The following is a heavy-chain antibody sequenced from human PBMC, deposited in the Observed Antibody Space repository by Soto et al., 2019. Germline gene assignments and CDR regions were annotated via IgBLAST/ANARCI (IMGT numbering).Heavy chain of an antibody. CDR1: GGSISSYY. CDR2: IYYSGST. Sequence: PSETLSLTCTVSGGSISSYYWSWIRQPPGKGLEWIGYIYYSGSTNYNPSLKSRVTISVDTSKNQFSLKLSPVAAADTAVYYCARESSQYYYYYYMDVWGKGTTVTVSS. D-gene: IGHD6-19*01. J-gene: IGHJ6*03. CDR3: ARESSQYYYYYYMDV. V-gene: IGHV4-59*01.